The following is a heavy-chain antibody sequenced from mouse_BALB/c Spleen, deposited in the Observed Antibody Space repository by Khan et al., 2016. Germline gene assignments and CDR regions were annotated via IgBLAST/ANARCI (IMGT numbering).Heavy chain of an antibody. CDR1: GYSITSDYA. V-gene: IGHV3-2*02. J-gene: IGHJ1*01. D-gene: IGHD1-1*01. CDR3: ARRGGSSSYWYFDV. Sequence: EVQLQESGPGLVKPSQSLSLTCTVTGYSITSDYAWNWIRQFPGNKLEWMGYISYSGSTSYNPSLKSRISITRDTSKNQFFLQLNSVTTEDTATXYCARRGGSSSYWYFDVWGAGTTVTVSS. CDR2: ISYSGST.